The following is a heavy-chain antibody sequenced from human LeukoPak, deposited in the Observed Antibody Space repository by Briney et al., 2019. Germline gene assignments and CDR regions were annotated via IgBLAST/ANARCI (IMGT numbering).Heavy chain of an antibody. CDR2: INHSGTT. Sequence: SETLSLTCTLYGGSFSGFNWTWIRQPPGKGLEWIGQINHSGTTNYNPSLKSRVFISLDTSKNQFSLKLASVTAADTAVYYCEGLRYGSGSFKGYWGQGSLVTVSS. CDR1: GGSFSGFN. CDR3: EGLRYGSGSFKGY. J-gene: IGHJ4*02. D-gene: IGHD3-10*01. V-gene: IGHV4-34*01.